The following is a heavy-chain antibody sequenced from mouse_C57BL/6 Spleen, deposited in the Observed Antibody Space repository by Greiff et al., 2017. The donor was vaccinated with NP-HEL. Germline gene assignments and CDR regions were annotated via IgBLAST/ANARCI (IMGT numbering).Heavy chain of an antibody. CDR3: ARYRGSSYLFAY. V-gene: IGHV1-20*01. CDR2: INPYNGDT. J-gene: IGHJ3*01. CDR1: GYSFTGYF. Sequence: VQLKESGPELVKPGASVKISCKASGYSFTGYFMNWVMQSHGKSLEWIGRINPYNGDTFYNQKFKGKATLTVDKSSSTAHMELRSLTSEDSAVYYCARYRGSSYLFAYWGQGTLVTVSA. D-gene: IGHD1-1*01.